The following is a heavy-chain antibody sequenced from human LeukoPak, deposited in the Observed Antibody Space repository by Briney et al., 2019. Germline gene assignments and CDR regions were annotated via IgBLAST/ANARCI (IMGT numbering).Heavy chain of an antibody. CDR1: GGSISSSNW. Sequence: SETLSLTCAVSGGSISSSNWWSWVRQPPGKGLEWIGEIYHSGSTNYNPSLKSRVTISVDKSKNQFSLKLSSVTAADTAVYYCASIQTNYYDSSGYIDYWGQGTLVTVSS. J-gene: IGHJ4*02. D-gene: IGHD3-22*01. V-gene: IGHV4-4*02. CDR2: IYHSGST. CDR3: ASIQTNYYDSSGYIDY.